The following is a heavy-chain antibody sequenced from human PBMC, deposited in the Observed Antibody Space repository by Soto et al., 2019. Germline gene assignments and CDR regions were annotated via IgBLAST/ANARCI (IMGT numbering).Heavy chain of an antibody. CDR2: VIPLFNTP. V-gene: IGHV1-69*01. CDR3: AFASTWELLGYFYGMDV. Sequence: QVQLVQSGAEVKKPGSSAKVSCKASGGTFNTYAITWVRQAPGQGFEWLGGVIPLFNTPDYAQKFQGRLTITSDEYTSTVYLELSGLSSEDTAVYFCAFASTWELLGYFYGMDVWGHGTTVTVSS. CDR1: GGTFNTYA. J-gene: IGHJ6*02. D-gene: IGHD1-26*01.